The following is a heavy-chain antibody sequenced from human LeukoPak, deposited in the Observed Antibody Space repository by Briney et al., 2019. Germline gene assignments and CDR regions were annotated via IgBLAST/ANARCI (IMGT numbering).Heavy chain of an antibody. D-gene: IGHD3-22*01. CDR2: INHSGST. CDR3: ARYWFQEGKTYYYDSSGYYYDY. Sequence: PSETLSLTCAVYGGSFSGYYWSWIGQPPGKGLEWIGEINHSGSTNYNPSLKSRVTISVDTSKNQFSLKLSSVTAADTAVYYCARYWFQEGKTYYYDSSGYYYDYWGQGTLVTVSS. V-gene: IGHV4-34*01. J-gene: IGHJ4*02. CDR1: GGSFSGYY.